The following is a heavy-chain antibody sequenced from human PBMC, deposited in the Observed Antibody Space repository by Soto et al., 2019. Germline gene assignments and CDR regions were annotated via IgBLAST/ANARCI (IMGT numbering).Heavy chain of an antibody. CDR3: VGELFDCFED. CDR1: GFTLSDHH. D-gene: IGHD3-16*01. CDR2: TRKRSDSFTT. J-gene: IGHJ4*02. Sequence: EVQLVESGGGLVQPGGSLRLSCAASGFTLSDHHINWVRQAPGKGLEWLGRTRKRSDSFTTEYAASVKGRFTISRDDSKSLVFLQMNSLKTDDTAIYYCVGELFDCFEDWGQGTLVTVSS. V-gene: IGHV3-72*01.